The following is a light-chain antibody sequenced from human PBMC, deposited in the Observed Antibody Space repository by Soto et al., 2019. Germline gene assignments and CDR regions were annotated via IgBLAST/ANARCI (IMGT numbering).Light chain of an antibody. V-gene: IGKV3-20*01. CDR3: QLYGNSLFT. CDR2: GAS. J-gene: IGKJ4*01. CDR1: QSVTSSY. Sequence: ETVLTQSPGTLSLSPGERATLSCRASQSVTSSYLAWYQQKPGQAPRLLIFGASNRATGIPDRFSGSGSGTDFTLTSSRLEPEDFAVYYCQLYGNSLFTFGRGTKLEIK.